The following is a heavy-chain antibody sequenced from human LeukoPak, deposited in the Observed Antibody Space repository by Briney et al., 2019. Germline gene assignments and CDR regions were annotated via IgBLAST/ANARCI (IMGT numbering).Heavy chain of an antibody. CDR3: VRGYDYGDYGVVE. J-gene: IGHJ4*02. Sequence: PGGSLRLSCAASGFTFSSYEMNWVRQAPGKGLEWVAVIWYDGSNKYYSDSVRGRFTISRDNSKNTLYLQMNSLRAEDAAVYYCVRGYDYGDYGVVEWGQGTLVTVSS. CDR2: IWYDGSNK. D-gene: IGHD4-17*01. V-gene: IGHV3-33*08. CDR1: GFTFSSYE.